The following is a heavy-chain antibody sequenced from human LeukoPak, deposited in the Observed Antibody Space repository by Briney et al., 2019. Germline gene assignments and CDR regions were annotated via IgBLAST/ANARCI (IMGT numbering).Heavy chain of an antibody. V-gene: IGHV3-73*01. CDR3: ARQIYGELRIDV. CDR1: GFTFSGSA. D-gene: IGHD4-17*01. Sequence: GGSLRLSCAASGFTFSGSAMHWVRQASGQGPEWVGRIRSKANSYATAYVVSVKGRFAISRDDSKNTAYLQMNSLKTEDTAVYYCARQIYGELRIDVWGQGTLVTVSS. CDR2: IRSKANSYAT. J-gene: IGHJ4*02.